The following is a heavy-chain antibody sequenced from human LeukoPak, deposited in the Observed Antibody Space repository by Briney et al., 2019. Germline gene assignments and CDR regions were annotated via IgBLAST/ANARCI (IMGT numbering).Heavy chain of an antibody. V-gene: IGHV4-38-2*02. J-gene: IGHJ4*02. CDR3: ARLEYDFWSGPPFDY. Sequence: NSSETLSLTCSVSGYSISSGYYWGWIRQPPGKGLEWIGNIYYSGSTYYNSSLKSRVTISVDTSKNQFSLKLSSVTAADTAVYYCARLEYDFWSGPPFDYWGQGTLVTVSS. CDR1: GYSISSGYY. CDR2: IYYSGST. D-gene: IGHD3-3*01.